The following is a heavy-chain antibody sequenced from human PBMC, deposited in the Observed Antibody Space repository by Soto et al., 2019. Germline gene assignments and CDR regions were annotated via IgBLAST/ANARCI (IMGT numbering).Heavy chain of an antibody. CDR2: ISDSGSLT. CDR1: GFAFSSHP. V-gene: IGHV3-23*01. CDR3: AKDAVNLALFY. Sequence: GGSLRLSCAASGFAFSSHPMSWVRQAPEKGLEWVAGISDSGSLTYNADSVRGRFTISRDNSKNTLYLQMNSLRAEDTAVYYCAKDAVNLALFYWGQGTLVTVSS. D-gene: IGHD2-21*01. J-gene: IGHJ4*02.